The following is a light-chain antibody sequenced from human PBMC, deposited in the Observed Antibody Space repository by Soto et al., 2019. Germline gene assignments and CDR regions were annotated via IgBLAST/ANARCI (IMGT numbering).Light chain of an antibody. J-gene: IGKJ4*01. CDR3: QQYYSYPPLT. CDR2: AAS. CDR1: HDIRKY. Sequence: DIQMTHSPSSLSASVVDRISITCQSSHDIRKYLNWYQQKPGKAPKLLIYAASTLQSGVPSRFSGSGSGTDFTLTISCLQSEDFATYYCQQYYSYPPLTFGGGTKVDIK. V-gene: IGKV1-16*01.